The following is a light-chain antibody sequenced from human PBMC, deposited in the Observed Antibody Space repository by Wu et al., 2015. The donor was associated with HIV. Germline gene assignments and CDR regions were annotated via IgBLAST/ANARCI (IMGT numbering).Light chain of an antibody. V-gene: IGKV3-20*01. CDR2: LAS. CDR3: QQYGRSPR. J-gene: IGKJ2*03. Sequence: EIVLTQSPGTLSLSPGERATLSCRASQSVSSSHLAWYQQKPGQAPRLLLYLASSRATGIPDRFSGSGSGTDFTLTISRLEPEDFAVYYCQQYGRSPRFGQGTKLEIK. CDR1: QSVSSSH.